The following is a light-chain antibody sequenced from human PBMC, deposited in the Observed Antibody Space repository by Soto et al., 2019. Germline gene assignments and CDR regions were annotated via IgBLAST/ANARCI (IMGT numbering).Light chain of an antibody. V-gene: IGLV1-51*02. Sequence: QSVLTQPPSVSAAPGQKVTISCSGSSSNIGSDYVSWYQQLPGAAPRLLIYENNKRPSGIPDRFSGSKSGTSATLGITGLQTGDEADYYGAAWDTSLTGGVFGGGTKLTVL. CDR2: ENN. CDR1: SSNIGSDY. J-gene: IGLJ2*01. CDR3: AAWDTSLTGGV.